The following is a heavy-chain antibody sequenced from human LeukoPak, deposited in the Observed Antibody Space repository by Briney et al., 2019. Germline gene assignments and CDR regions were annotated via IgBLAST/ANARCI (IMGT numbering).Heavy chain of an antibody. CDR1: GFTFSSYE. Sequence: GGSLRLSCEASGFTFSSYEMNWVRQTPGKGLERVACITGSGSIIYYADSVKGRFTISRDNAKNSLYLQMNSLRAEDTAVYYCAREGGEWELLRTFDYWGQGTLVTVSS. CDR2: ITGSGSII. J-gene: IGHJ4*02. D-gene: IGHD1-26*01. V-gene: IGHV3-48*03. CDR3: AREGGEWELLRTFDY.